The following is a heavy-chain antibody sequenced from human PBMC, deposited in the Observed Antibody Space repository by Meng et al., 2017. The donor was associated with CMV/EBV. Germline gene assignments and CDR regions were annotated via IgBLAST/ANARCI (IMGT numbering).Heavy chain of an antibody. CDR3: ASWADYGGNGDY. D-gene: IGHD4-23*01. CDR2: INPNSGGT. CDR1: GSTFPGYY. J-gene: IGHJ4*02. Sequence: KASGSTFPGYYMHWVRQAPGQGLEWMGWINPNSGGTNYAQKFQGRVTMTRDTSISTAYMELSRLRSDDTAVYYCASWADYGGNGDYWGQGTLVTVSS. V-gene: IGHV1-2*02.